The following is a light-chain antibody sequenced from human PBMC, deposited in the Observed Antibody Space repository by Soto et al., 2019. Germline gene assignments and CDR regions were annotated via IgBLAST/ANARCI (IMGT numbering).Light chain of an antibody. J-gene: IGKJ4*01. CDR2: AAS. V-gene: IGKV1-39*01. Sequence: DIQMTQSPSSLSASVGDRVTITCRASQSINTYLNWYQQKPGKAPKLLIHAASSLQSGVPSRFSGSGSGTDFTLTISSRQPEDFATYYCQQSYSSPLTFGGGTKVEIK. CDR3: QQSYSSPLT. CDR1: QSINTY.